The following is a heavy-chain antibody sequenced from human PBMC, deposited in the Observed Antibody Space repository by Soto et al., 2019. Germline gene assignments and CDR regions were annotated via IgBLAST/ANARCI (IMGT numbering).Heavy chain of an antibody. CDR1: GCTFSSYA. V-gene: IGHV3-23*01. J-gene: IGHJ4*02. D-gene: IGHD3-3*01. Sequence: GGSLRLSCAASGCTFSSYAMSWVRQATGKGLEWVSAISGSGGSTYYADSVKGRFTISRDNSKNTLYLQMNSLRAEDTAVYYCAKARAQYYDFWSGYPVDYWGQGTLVTVS. CDR2: ISGSGGST. CDR3: AKARAQYYDFWSGYPVDY.